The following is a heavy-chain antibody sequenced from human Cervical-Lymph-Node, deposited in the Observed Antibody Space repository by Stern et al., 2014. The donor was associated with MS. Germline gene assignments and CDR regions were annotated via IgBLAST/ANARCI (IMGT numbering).Heavy chain of an antibody. CDR1: GYTFSDYH. Sequence: VQLVESGAEVKKPGASVKVSCKASGYTFSDYHMHWVRQAPGQGLEWMGRIYPKGGDTNYAQKFQGRVTMTSDTSIGTAYMELSSLRSDDTAVYYCARDLGFGDYWGQGTLVTVSS. CDR3: ARDLGFGDY. J-gene: IGHJ4*02. V-gene: IGHV1-2*06. CDR2: IYPKGGDT. D-gene: IGHD2-15*01.